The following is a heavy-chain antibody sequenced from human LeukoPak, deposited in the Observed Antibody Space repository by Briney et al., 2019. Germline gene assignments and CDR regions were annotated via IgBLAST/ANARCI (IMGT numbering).Heavy chain of an antibody. CDR1: GFTFSTYW. CDR3: ARDTRRDTYYHGMDV. V-gene: IGHV3-7*04. J-gene: IGHJ6*04. CDR2: INQDGSEK. D-gene: IGHD5-18*01. Sequence: GGSLRLSCAASGFTFSTYWMNWVRQAPGKRLEWVANINQDGSEKYYVDSVRGRFTISRDNAKNSLYLQMNRLRAEDTAVYYCARDTRRDTYYHGMDVWGKGTTVTVSS.